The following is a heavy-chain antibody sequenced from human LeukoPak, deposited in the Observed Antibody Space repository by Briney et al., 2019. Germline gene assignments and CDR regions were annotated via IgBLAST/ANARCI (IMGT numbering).Heavy chain of an antibody. CDR2: IGSSSSYI. J-gene: IGHJ6*02. CDR3: ARAWADIDGMDV. Sequence: GGSLRLSCAASGFTFRGYSMTRGRQAPGNGVKGFSSIGSSSSYIYYADSVKGRFTISRDNAKNSLYLQMNRLRAEDTAVYYCARAWADIDGMDVWGQGTTVTVS. D-gene: IGHD2-15*01. V-gene: IGHV3-21*01. CDR1: GFTFRGYS.